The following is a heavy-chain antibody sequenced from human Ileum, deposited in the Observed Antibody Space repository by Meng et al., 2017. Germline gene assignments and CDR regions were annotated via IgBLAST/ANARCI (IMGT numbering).Heavy chain of an antibody. D-gene: IGHD1-1*01. CDR2: INPDGSDP. Sequence: EGQLVGSGGGLAPPGGSLRLPCAASGFTFTDPWMHWVRQGPGKGLVWVSRINPDGSDPTYADSVKGRFTISRDNAKNTVYLQMNSLRAEDTALYYCTNDRLNHWGQGALVTVSS. CDR3: TNDRLNH. CDR1: GFTFTDPW. V-gene: IGHV3-74*01. J-gene: IGHJ1*01.